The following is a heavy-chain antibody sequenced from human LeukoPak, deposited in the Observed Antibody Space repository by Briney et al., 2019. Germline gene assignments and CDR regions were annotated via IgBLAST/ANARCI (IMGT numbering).Heavy chain of an antibody. V-gene: IGHV1-69*04. CDR3: ARDRDLADSYGYLWYFDY. J-gene: IGHJ4*02. D-gene: IGHD5-18*01. CDR1: GYTFTSYG. CDR2: IIPILGIA. Sequence: ASVKVSCKASGYTFTSYGISWVRQAPGQGLEWMGRIIPILGIANYAQKFQGRVTITADKSTSTAYMELSSLRSEDTAVYYCARDRDLADSYGYLWYFDYWGQGTLVTVSS.